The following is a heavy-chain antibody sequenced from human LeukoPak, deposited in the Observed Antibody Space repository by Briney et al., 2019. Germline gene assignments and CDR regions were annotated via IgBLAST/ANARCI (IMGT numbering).Heavy chain of an antibody. CDR1: GYTFTSYY. Sequence: ASVKVSCKASGYTFTSYYMHWVRQAPVQGLEWMGIINPSGGSTSYAQKFQGTVTMTRDTSTSTVYMELSSLRSEDTAVYYCARDGPRIAALGEDFDYWGQGTLVTVSS. J-gene: IGHJ4*02. CDR2: INPSGGST. D-gene: IGHD6-6*01. V-gene: IGHV1-46*01. CDR3: ARDGPRIAALGEDFDY.